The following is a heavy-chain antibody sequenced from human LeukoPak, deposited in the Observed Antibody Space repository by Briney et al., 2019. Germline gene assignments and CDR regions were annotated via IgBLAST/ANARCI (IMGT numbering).Heavy chain of an antibody. CDR3: ARVVAATPGWFDP. CDR1: GFTFSSHW. Sequence: PGGSLRLSCAASGFTFSSHWMSWDRQAPGKGLEWVANIKQDGSEKYYVDSVKGRFTISRDNAKNSLYLQMNSLRAEDTAVYYCARVVAATPGWFDPWGQGTLVTVSS. J-gene: IGHJ5*02. CDR2: IKQDGSEK. D-gene: IGHD2-15*01. V-gene: IGHV3-7*01.